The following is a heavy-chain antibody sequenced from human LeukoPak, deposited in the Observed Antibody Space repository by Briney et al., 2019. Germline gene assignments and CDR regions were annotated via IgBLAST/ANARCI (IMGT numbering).Heavy chain of an antibody. CDR1: GFVFSSYA. J-gene: IGHJ3*01. CDR3: ARAKIAAAGTGAFDV. Sequence: PGGSLRLSCAASGFVFSSYAMSWVRQAPGKGLEWVSDISGSGATTSFADSVKGRFTISRDNSKNTLYLQMNNLRAEDTAVYYCARAKIAAAGTGAFDVWGQGTLVTVSS. CDR2: ISGSGATT. V-gene: IGHV3-23*01. D-gene: IGHD6-13*01.